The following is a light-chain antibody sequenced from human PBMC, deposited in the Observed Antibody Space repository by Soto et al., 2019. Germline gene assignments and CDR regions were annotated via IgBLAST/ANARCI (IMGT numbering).Light chain of an antibody. V-gene: IGKV1-17*03. Sequence: DIQMTQSPSAMSASLGDRVTITCRASQDISNYLAWFQQKPGKVPQRLIYAASSLQSGVPSRFGGSGSGTEFTLTISSLQPEDFATYYCLQHNSYPWTFGQGTKVDIK. CDR2: AAS. CDR1: QDISNY. CDR3: LQHNSYPWT. J-gene: IGKJ1*01.